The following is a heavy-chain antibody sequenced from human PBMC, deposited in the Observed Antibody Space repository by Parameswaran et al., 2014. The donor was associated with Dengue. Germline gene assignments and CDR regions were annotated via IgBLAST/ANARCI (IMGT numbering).Heavy chain of an antibody. V-gene: IGHV1-3*01. CDR2: INAGNGNT. D-gene: IGHD6-13*01. Sequence: WVRQAPGQRLEWMGWINAGNGNTKYSQKFQGRVTITRDTSASTAYMELSSLRSEDTAVYYCAREDSSSWYGANWFDPWGQGTLVTVSS. J-gene: IGHJ5*02. CDR3: AREDSSSWYGANWFDP.